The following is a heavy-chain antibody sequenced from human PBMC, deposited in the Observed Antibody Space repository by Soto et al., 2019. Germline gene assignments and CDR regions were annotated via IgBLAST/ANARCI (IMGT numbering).Heavy chain of an antibody. D-gene: IGHD4-4*01. CDR3: ARDIESINGYSNYHNRDHHFDY. CDR1: GYTFTGYY. Sequence: GASVKLSCKASGYTFTGYYRHWVRQAPGQGLEWMGWINPNSGGTNYAQKFQGWVTMTRDTSISTAYMELSRLRSDDTAVYYCARDIESINGYSNYHNRDHHFDYWGQGTLVTVSS. V-gene: IGHV1-2*04. J-gene: IGHJ4*02. CDR2: INPNSGGT.